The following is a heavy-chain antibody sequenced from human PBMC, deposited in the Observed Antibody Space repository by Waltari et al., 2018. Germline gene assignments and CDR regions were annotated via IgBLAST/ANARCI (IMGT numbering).Heavy chain of an antibody. J-gene: IGHJ3*01. D-gene: IGHD5-12*01. CDR1: GGSIDTPKHY. V-gene: IGHV4-39*01. CDR3: ATYIGAAVGTAAFDV. Sequence: QLQLQESGPGPVKPSETLSLTCSVSGGSIDTPKHYWSWIRQPPGQCLVWIGTISYAGTTYTNPSLRSRLTMSRDTSKNQLAMTLGATTAADTAVYYCATYIGAAVGTAAFDVWGQGTMVTVSS. CDR2: ISYAGTT.